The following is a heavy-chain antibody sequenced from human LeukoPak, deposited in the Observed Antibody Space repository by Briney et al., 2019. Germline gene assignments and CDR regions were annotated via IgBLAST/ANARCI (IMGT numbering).Heavy chain of an antibody. J-gene: IGHJ5*02. D-gene: IGHD3-10*01. CDR2: INHSRST. Sequence: SETLSLTCAVYGGSFSGYYWSWIRQPPGKGLEWIGEINHSRSTNYNPSLKSRVTISVDTSKNQFSLKLSSVTAADTAVYYCARKTRPHSSRPYYYGSDYNWFDPWGQGTLVTVSS. CDR3: ARKTRPHSSRPYYYGSDYNWFDP. CDR1: GGSFSGYY. V-gene: IGHV4-34*01.